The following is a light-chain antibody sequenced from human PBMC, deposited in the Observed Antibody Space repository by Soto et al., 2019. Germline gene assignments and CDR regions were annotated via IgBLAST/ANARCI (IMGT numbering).Light chain of an antibody. Sequence: QSALTQPASVSGSPGQSITISCTGTSSDVGGYNYVSWYQQHPGKAPKLMIYDVSNRPSGVSNRFSGSKSGNTASLTISGRQAEDEADYYCSSYTSSSTSMVFGGGTKVTVL. CDR2: DVS. J-gene: IGLJ2*01. CDR1: SSDVGGYNY. V-gene: IGLV2-14*01. CDR3: SSYTSSSTSMV.